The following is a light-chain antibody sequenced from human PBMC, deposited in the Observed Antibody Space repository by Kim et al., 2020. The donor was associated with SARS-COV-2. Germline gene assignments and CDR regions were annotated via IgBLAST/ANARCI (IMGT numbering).Light chain of an antibody. J-gene: IGKJ1*01. Sequence: DVVMTQSPLSLPVTLGQPASISCRSSQSLVYSDGNTYLNWFQQRPGQSPRRLIYKVSNRDSGVPDRFSCSGSGTDFTLKISRVEAEDVGVYYCMQGTHWPPWTFGQGTKVDIK. CDR2: KVS. CDR3: MQGTHWPPWT. V-gene: IGKV2-30*01. CDR1: QSLVYSDGNTY.